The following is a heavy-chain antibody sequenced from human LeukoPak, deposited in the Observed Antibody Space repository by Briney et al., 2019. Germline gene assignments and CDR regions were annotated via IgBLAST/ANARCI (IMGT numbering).Heavy chain of an antibody. D-gene: IGHD7-27*01. Sequence: PGGSLRLSCAASGFTYSDYSMNWVRQAPWKETEWLSYIVSTSHVTIYADSVMGRFTISRDNAKNSVSLQMDSLRSDDTAVYYCAREDDDWGPNTFDLWGPRTMVTVS. CDR3: AREDDDWGPNTFDL. CDR2: IVSTSHVT. CDR1: GFTYSDYS. J-gene: IGHJ3*01. V-gene: IGHV3-48*01.